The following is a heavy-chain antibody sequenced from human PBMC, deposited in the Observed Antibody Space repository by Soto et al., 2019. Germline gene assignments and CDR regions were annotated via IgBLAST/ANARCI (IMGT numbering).Heavy chain of an antibody. V-gene: IGHV1-18*01. Sequence: QIQLLQSGAEVKKPGASVKVTCKASGYTFRNFGISWVRQTPGQGLEWMGWISAYNANANYAQKFQGRLTMTADTSTSTAYMELRSLRSDHTAVYYCARENSYFDYWGQGTLVTVSS. CDR2: ISAYNANA. J-gene: IGHJ4*02. CDR1: GYTFRNFG. CDR3: ARENSYFDY.